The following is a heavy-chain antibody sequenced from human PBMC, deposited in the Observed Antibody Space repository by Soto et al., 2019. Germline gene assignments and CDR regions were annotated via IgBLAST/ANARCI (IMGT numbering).Heavy chain of an antibody. CDR1: GYSFASHW. V-gene: IGHV5-51*01. J-gene: IGHJ4*02. D-gene: IGHD1-26*01. CDR3: ARYSGSYWHYLDF. CDR2: IYPGDSDT. Sequence: GESLKISCKGSGYSFASHWVAWVRQMPEKGLEWIGTIYPGDSDTKYSSAFRGHVAISADTSVSTAYLQWRSLEATDSAIYYCARYSGSYWHYLDFWGQGTLVTVSS.